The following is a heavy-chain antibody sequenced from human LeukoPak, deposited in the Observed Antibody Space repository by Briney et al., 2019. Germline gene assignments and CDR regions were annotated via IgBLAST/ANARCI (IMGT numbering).Heavy chain of an antibody. Sequence: ASVKVSCKASGYTFTSYYLHWVRQAPGQGLEWMGIINPSGGSTSYAQKFQGRVTMTRDTSTSTVYMELSSLRSEDTAVYYCARAYSSGWYLDYWGQGTLVTVSS. D-gene: IGHD6-19*01. CDR3: ARAYSSGWYLDY. CDR1: GYTFTSYY. V-gene: IGHV1-46*01. J-gene: IGHJ4*02. CDR2: INPSGGST.